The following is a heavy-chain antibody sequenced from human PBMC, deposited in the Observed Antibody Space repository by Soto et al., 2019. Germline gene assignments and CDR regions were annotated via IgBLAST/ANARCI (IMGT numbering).Heavy chain of an antibody. CDR2: IYHSGST. CDR1: GGSISSGGYS. V-gene: IGHV4-30-2*01. J-gene: IGHJ6*02. Sequence: SETLSLTCAVSGGSISSGGYSWTWIRQPPGKGLEWIGYIYHSGSTYYNPSLKSRVTISVDGSKNQFSLKLNSVTAADTAVYYCARVPDVWGQGTTVTVSS. CDR3: ARVPDV.